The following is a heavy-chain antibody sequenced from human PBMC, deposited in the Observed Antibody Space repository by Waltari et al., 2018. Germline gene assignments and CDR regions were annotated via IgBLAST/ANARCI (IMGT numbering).Heavy chain of an antibody. Sequence: QVQLVEPGGGVVQPGRSLRLSCAASGFTFSSYAMHWVRQAPGKGLEWVAVISYDGSNKYYADSVKGRFTISRDNSKNTLYLQMNSLRAEDTAVYYCASTGVRYFDYWGQGTLVTVSS. CDR1: GFTFSSYA. J-gene: IGHJ4*02. CDR3: ASTGVRYFDY. V-gene: IGHV3-30-3*01. D-gene: IGHD7-27*01. CDR2: ISYDGSNK.